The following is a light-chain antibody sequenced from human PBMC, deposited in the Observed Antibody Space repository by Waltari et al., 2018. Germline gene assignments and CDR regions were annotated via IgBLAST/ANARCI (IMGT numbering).Light chain of an antibody. CDR2: GAS. Sequence: EIVMTQSPATLSVSLGERATLPGRASQSVSSTLAWYQQRPGQAPRLLIYGASTRATGVPARFSGSGSGTEFTLTISSLQSEDFAIYYCQQYYNWLWTFGQGTKVEIK. CDR1: QSVSST. V-gene: IGKV3-15*01. J-gene: IGKJ1*01. CDR3: QQYYNWLWT.